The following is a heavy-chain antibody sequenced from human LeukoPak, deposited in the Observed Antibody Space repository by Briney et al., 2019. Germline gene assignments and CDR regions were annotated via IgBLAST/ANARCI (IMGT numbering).Heavy chain of an antibody. CDR1: GGSFSGYY. CDR2: INHSGST. V-gene: IGHV4-34*01. J-gene: IGHJ5*02. Sequence: TSETLSLTCAVYGGSFSGYYWSWIRQPPGKGLEWIGEINHSGSTNYNPPLKSRVTISVDTSKNQFSLKLSSVTAADTAVYYCARVVVAAAGLGFDPWGQGTLVTVSS. D-gene: IGHD6-13*01. CDR3: ARVVVAAAGLGFDP.